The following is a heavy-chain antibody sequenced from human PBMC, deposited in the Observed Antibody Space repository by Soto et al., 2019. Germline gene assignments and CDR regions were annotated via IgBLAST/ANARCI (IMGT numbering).Heavy chain of an antibody. J-gene: IGHJ4*02. Sequence: SETLSLTCAVSAYPISSGYYWGWIRQPPVKGLEWIGIIHHSGSTYYNPSLRSRITISVDTSKNQFSLKMPSVTAADTAVYYCARSSGYVPGGYWGQGILVTVSS. D-gene: IGHD5-12*01. CDR1: AYPISSGYY. V-gene: IGHV4-38-2*01. CDR3: ARSSGYVPGGY. CDR2: IHHSGST.